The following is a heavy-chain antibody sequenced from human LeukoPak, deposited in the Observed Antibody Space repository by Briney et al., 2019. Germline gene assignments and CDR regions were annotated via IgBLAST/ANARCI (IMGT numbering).Heavy chain of an antibody. CDR3: ARVPPYSYGYFDY. CDR2: INPNSGGT. Sequence: GASVKVSCKASGYTFTGYYMHWVRQAPGQGLEWMGWINPNSGGTNYAQKFQGRVTMTRDTSISTAYMELSRLRSDDTAVYYCARVPPYSYGYFDYWGQGTLVTVPS. V-gene: IGHV1-2*02. J-gene: IGHJ4*02. CDR1: GYTFTGYY. D-gene: IGHD5-18*01.